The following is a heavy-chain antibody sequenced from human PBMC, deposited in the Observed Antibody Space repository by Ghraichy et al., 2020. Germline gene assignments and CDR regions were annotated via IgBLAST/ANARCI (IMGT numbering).Heavy chain of an antibody. D-gene: IGHD1-26*01. CDR3: ARARGSYYVRSLDY. CDR2: INSDGSST. CDR1: GFTFSSYW. J-gene: IGHJ4*02. V-gene: IGHV3-74*01. Sequence: LSLTCAASGFTFSSYWMHWVRQAPGKGLVWVSRINSDGSSTSYADSVKGRFTISRDNAKNTLYLQMNSLRAEDTAVYYCARARGSYYVRSLDYWGQGTLVTVSS.